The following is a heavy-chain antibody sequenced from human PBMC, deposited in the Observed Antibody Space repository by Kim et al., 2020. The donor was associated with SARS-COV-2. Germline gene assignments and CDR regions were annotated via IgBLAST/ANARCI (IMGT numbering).Heavy chain of an antibody. Sequence: GGSLRLSCAASGFTFSSSDMNWVRQAPGKGLEWVSDISASGGNTYYADSVKGRFTISRDNPKNTLYLQMNSLRAEDTAIYYCAKEGRSFTPGYWGQGTLVTVSS. V-gene: IGHV3-23*01. CDR2: ISASGGNT. CDR1: GFTFSSSD. CDR3: AKEGRSFTPGY. J-gene: IGHJ4*02. D-gene: IGHD2-15*01.